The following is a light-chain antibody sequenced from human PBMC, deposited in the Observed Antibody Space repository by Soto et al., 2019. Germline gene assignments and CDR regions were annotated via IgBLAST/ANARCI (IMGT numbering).Light chain of an antibody. CDR1: SSNIGNNY. Sequence: QSVLTQPPSVSAAPGQKVTISSSGSSSNIGNNYVSWYQQLPGTAPKLLIYDNNKRPSGIPDRFSGSKSGTSATLGITGLQTGDEADYYCGTWDSSLSVGVFGGGTKLTVL. V-gene: IGLV1-51*01. CDR2: DNN. J-gene: IGLJ2*01. CDR3: GTWDSSLSVGV.